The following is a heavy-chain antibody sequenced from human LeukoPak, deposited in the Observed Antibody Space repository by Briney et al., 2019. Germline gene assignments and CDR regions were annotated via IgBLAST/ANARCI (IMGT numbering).Heavy chain of an antibody. V-gene: IGHV3-7*03. D-gene: IGHD6-19*01. CDR1: GFTFSSYW. Sequence: GGSLRLSCAASGFTFSSYWMSWVRQAPGKGLEWVANIKQDGSEKYYVDSVKGRFTISRDNAKNSLYLQMNSLRTEDTAVYYCARGPGEWLVEWDLQHWGQGTLVTVSS. CDR2: IKQDGSEK. J-gene: IGHJ1*01. CDR3: ARGPGEWLVEWDLQH.